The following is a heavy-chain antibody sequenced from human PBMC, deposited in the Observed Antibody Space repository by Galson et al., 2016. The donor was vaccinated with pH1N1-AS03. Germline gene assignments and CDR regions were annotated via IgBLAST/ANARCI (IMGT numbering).Heavy chain of an antibody. CDR1: GYSISSGYY. V-gene: IGHV4-4*09. CDR3: ARDPPLEIGWYFDL. D-gene: IGHD3-3*01. J-gene: IGHJ2*01. Sequence: ETLSLTCAVSGYSISSGYYWNWIRQPPGKGLEWIGYIQTTGNTKYNPSLKSRVTMSIDTSKNQFSLHLMSVTAADTALYYCARDPPLEIGWYFDLWGRGTLVTVSS. CDR2: IQTTGNT.